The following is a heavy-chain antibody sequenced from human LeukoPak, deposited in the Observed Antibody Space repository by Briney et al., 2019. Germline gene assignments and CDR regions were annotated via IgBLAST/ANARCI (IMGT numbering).Heavy chain of an antibody. J-gene: IGHJ4*02. D-gene: IGHD3-10*01. V-gene: IGHV3-21*01. CDR2: ISSSSSYI. CDR1: GFTFSSYS. CDR3: ARGRFDPSWQKGSFDY. Sequence: GGSLRLSCAASGFTFSSYSMNWVRQAPGKGLEWVLSISSSSSYIYYADSVKGRFTISRDNAKNSLYLQMNSLRAEDTAVYYCARGRFDPSWQKGSFDYWGQGTLVTVSS.